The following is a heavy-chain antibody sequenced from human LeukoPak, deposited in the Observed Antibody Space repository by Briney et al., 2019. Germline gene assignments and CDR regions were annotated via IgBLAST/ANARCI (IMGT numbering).Heavy chain of an antibody. CDR2: INAGNGNT. J-gene: IGHJ5*02. V-gene: IGHV1-3*01. CDR1: GYTFTSYA. Sequence: ASVKVSCKASGYTFTSYAMHWVRQAPGQRLEWMGWINAGNGNTKYSQKFQGRVTITRDTSASTAYTELSSLRSEDTAVYYCARERLTHSNWFDPWGQGTLVTVSS. CDR3: ARERLTHSNWFDP.